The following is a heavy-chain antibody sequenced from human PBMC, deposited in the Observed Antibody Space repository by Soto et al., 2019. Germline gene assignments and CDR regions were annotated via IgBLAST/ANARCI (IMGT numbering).Heavy chain of an antibody. CDR2: IYYSGST. D-gene: IGHD2-15*01. CDR3: ASLLGWAAYWFAP. V-gene: IGHV4-39*01. Sequence: QLQLQESGPGLVKPSETLSLTCTVSGGSISSSSYYWGWIRQPPGKGLEWIGSIYYSGSTYYTPSLKSRVTIAVDTSKKQFSLKLCAVTAAYTAVYYFASLLGWAAYWFAPWGQGTLVTVSS. CDR1: GGSISSSSYY. J-gene: IGHJ5*02.